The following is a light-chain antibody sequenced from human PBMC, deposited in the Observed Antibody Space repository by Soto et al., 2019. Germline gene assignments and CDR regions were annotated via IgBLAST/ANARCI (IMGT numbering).Light chain of an antibody. J-gene: IGKJ3*01. Sequence: DIQMTQSPSSLSASVGDTVTITCRASQGISNYFAWYQQKPGKVPKLLIYGASTLHSGVPSRFSGSRSGTDFTLTISSLQPEDVATYYCQKYNNVPVTFGPGTKVDIK. V-gene: IGKV1-27*01. CDR2: GAS. CDR3: QKYNNVPVT. CDR1: QGISNY.